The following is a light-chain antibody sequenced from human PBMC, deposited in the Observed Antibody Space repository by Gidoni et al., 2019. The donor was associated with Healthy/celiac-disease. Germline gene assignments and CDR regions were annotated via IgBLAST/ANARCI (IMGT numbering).Light chain of an antibody. V-gene: IGKV3-11*01. Sequence: DIVLTHSPATLSLSPGDRATLSCRASQSVSSYLAWYQQKPGQAPRLLIYDASNRATGIPARFSGSGSGTDFTLTISSLEPEDFAVYYCQQRSNWPLTFGGGTKVEIK. CDR1: QSVSSY. CDR2: DAS. J-gene: IGKJ4*01. CDR3: QQRSNWPLT.